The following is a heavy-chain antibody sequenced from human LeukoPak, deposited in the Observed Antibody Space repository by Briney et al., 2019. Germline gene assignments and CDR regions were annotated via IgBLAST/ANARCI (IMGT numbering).Heavy chain of an antibody. V-gene: IGHV3-43D*03. CDR1: GFTFDDYA. CDR2: ISWDGGST. J-gene: IGHJ4*02. Sequence: GGSLRLSCAASGFTFDDYAMHWVRQAPGKGLEWVSLISWDGGSTYYADSAKGRFTISRDNSKNSLYLQMNSLRAEDTALYYCAKDITPTRYSGSYYCGLDYWGQGTLVTVSS. D-gene: IGHD1-26*01. CDR3: AKDITPTRYSGSYYCGLDY.